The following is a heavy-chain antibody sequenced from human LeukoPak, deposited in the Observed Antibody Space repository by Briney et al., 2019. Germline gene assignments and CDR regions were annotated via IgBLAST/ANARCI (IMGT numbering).Heavy chain of an antibody. CDR1: GYSISSGYY. J-gene: IGHJ3*02. D-gene: IGHD6-6*01. CDR2: IYHSGST. Sequence: ASETLSLTCTVSGYSISSGYYWGWIRQPPGKGLEWIGSIYHSGSTYYSPSLKSRVTISVDTSKNQFSLKLSSVTAADTAVYYCARDLPAAHDAFDIWGQGTMVTVSS. CDR3: ARDLPAAHDAFDI. V-gene: IGHV4-38-2*02.